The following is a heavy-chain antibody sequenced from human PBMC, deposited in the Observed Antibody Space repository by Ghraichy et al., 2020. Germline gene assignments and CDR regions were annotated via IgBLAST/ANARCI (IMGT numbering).Heavy chain of an antibody. Sequence: SETLSLTCTVSGGSISSSRYFWAWIRQPPGKGLEWIGSINYSGSTYYSPSLRNRVTISVDTSKNQFSLNLSSVTAADTAVYYCAREDLVGGAHPFDLWGHGTMVTVSS. D-gene: IGHD3-10*01. CDR1: GGSISSSRYF. CDR3: AREDLVGGAHPFDL. J-gene: IGHJ3*01. CDR2: INYSGST. V-gene: IGHV4-39*02.